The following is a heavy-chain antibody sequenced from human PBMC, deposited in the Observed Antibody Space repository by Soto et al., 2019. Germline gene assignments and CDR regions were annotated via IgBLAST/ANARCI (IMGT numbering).Heavy chain of an antibody. CDR1: GFTFSSYG. CDR2: IWYDGSNK. Sequence: QVQLVESGGGVVQPGRSLRLSCAASGFTFSSYGMHWVRQAPGKGLEWVAVIWYDGSNKYYADSVKGRFTISRDNSKNTRYLQMNSLRAEDTAVYYCARVHRVGQQLAQYYFDYWGQGTLVTVSS. D-gene: IGHD6-13*01. J-gene: IGHJ4*02. CDR3: ARVHRVGQQLAQYYFDY. V-gene: IGHV3-33*01.